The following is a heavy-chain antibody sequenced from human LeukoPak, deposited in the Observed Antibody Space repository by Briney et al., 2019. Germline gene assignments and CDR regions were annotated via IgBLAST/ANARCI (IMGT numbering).Heavy chain of an antibody. Sequence: SETLSLTCTVSGRSIRSVYWNWIRQSAGKGLEWIGRIYATDLTNYNPSLKSRVTLSVDMSKNELSLTLKSVIAADTAVYYCARGFGSGTSPIDLWGQGALVTVSS. J-gene: IGHJ5*02. V-gene: IGHV4-4*07. CDR2: IYATDLT. CDR1: GRSIRSVY. D-gene: IGHD3-10*01. CDR3: ARGFGSGTSPIDL.